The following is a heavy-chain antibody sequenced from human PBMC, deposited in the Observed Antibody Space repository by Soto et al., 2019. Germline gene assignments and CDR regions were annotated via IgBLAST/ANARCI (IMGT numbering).Heavy chain of an antibody. Sequence: QVQLQQWGAGLLKPSETLSLTCAVYGGSFSGYYWSWIRQPPGKGLEWIGGINHSGSTNYNPSLKSRVTISVDTSKNQFSLKLSSVTAADTAVYYCARGGYGDYNWFDPWGQGTLVTVSS. CDR3: ARGGYGDYNWFDP. D-gene: IGHD4-17*01. V-gene: IGHV4-34*01. CDR2: INHSGST. CDR1: GGSFSGYY. J-gene: IGHJ5*02.